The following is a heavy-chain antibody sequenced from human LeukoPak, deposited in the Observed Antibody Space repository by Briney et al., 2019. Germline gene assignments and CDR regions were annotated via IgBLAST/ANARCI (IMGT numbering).Heavy chain of an antibody. CDR3: ARVFTDYYGSGTVLDYYGMDV. D-gene: IGHD3-10*01. CDR1: GGSFSGYY. Sequence: PSETLSLTCAVCGGSFSGYYWSWIRQPPGKGLEWIGEINHSGSTNYNPSLKSRVTISVDTSKNQFSLKLSSVTAADTAVYYCARVFTDYYGSGTVLDYYGMDVWGQGTTVTVSS. V-gene: IGHV4-34*01. CDR2: INHSGST. J-gene: IGHJ6*02.